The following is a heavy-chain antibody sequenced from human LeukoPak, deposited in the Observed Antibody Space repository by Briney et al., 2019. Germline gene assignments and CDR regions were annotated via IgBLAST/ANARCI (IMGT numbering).Heavy chain of an antibody. CDR1: GGSFSGYY. CDR2: INHSGST. V-gene: IGHV4-34*01. J-gene: IGHJ5*02. D-gene: IGHD3-22*01. CDR3: ARGNYYDSSAPFDP. Sequence: PSETLSLTCAVYGGSFSGYYWSWIRQPPGKGLEWIGEINHSGSTNYNPSLKSRVTISVDTSKNQFSLKLSSVTAADTAVYYCARGNYYDSSAPFDPWGQGTLVTVSS.